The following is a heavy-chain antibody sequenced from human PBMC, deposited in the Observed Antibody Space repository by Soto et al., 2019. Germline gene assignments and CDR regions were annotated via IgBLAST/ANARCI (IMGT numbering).Heavy chain of an antibody. D-gene: IGHD2-21*01. Sequence: EVQLVESGGALVQPGGSLRLSCAASGFSFSTYSMNWVRQAPGKGLEWVSYIRSSDNTRSYADSVKGRFTISTDNAKSSLYLQMNSLRDDDTAVYYCARDSAYPFDIWGQGTMVTVSS. J-gene: IGHJ3*02. CDR3: ARDSAYPFDI. CDR2: IRSSDNTR. CDR1: GFSFSTYS. V-gene: IGHV3-48*02.